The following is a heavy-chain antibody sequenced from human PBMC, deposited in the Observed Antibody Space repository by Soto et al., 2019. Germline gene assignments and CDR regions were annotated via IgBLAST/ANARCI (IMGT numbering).Heavy chain of an antibody. D-gene: IGHD4-17*01. Sequence: PSETLSLTCAVSGGSISSNNWWSWVRQPPGKGLEWIGEIYHSGSTNYNPSLKSRVTISVDKSKNQFSLKLSSVTAADTAVYYCARDTTVTTYYYYGMDVWGQGTTVTVSS. CDR1: GGSISSNNW. CDR2: IYHSGST. J-gene: IGHJ6*02. CDR3: ARDTTVTTYYYYGMDV. V-gene: IGHV4-4*02.